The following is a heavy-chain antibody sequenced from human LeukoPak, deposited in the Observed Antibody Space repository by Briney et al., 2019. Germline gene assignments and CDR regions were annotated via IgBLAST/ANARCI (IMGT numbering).Heavy chain of an antibody. V-gene: IGHV1-69*13. J-gene: IGHJ4*02. CDR3: AREINYYDSSGYYYDY. Sequence: ASVKVSCKAFGGTFSSYAISWVRQAPGQGLEWMGGIIPIFGTADYAQKFQGRVTITADESTSTAYMELSSLRSEDTAVYYCAREINYYDSSGYYYDYWGQGTLVTVSS. CDR1: GGTFSSYA. D-gene: IGHD3-22*01. CDR2: IIPIFGTA.